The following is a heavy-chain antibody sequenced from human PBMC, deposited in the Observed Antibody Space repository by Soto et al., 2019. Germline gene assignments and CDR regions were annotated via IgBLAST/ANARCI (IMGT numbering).Heavy chain of an antibody. Sequence: QVQLVESGGGVVPPGRSLRLSCAASGFTFGDFAMHWVRQAPGKGLEWVAVITYDGSKRYYEDSVKGRFTISRDNSKNTLDLQLSSLRAADTAVYYCARDSTVITDNYFDYWGQGTLITVSS. CDR2: ITYDGSKR. D-gene: IGHD4-17*01. CDR1: GFTFGDFA. CDR3: ARDSTVITDNYFDY. J-gene: IGHJ4*02. V-gene: IGHV3-30-3*01.